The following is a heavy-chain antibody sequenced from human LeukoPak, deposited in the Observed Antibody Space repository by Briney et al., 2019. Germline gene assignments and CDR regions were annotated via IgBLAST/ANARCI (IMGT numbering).Heavy chain of an antibody. CDR2: IYYSGSS. D-gene: IGHD4-17*01. J-gene: IGHJ4*02. CDR3: ARIYNDYVPPAGGFDY. Sequence: ASETLSLTCTVSGVSISGYYWSWIRQPPGKGLEWIGSIYYSGSSNYNPSLKSRVTISLDTSKNQFALNLTSVTAADTAVYYCARIYNDYVPPAGGFDYWGQGTLVTVSS. V-gene: IGHV4-59*01. CDR1: GVSISGYY.